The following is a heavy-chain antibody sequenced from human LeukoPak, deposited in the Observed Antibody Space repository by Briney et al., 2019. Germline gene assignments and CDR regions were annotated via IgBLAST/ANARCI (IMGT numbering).Heavy chain of an antibody. V-gene: IGHV1-69*13. D-gene: IGHD3-22*01. CDR3: ARDRADSSGYHAFDI. J-gene: IGHJ3*02. Sequence: EASVKVSCTASGGTFSSYAISWVRQAPGQWLEWMGGIIPIFGTANYAQKFQGRVTITADESTSTAYMELSSLRSEDTAVYYCARDRADSSGYHAFDIWGQGTMVTVSS. CDR2: IIPIFGTA. CDR1: GGTFSSYA.